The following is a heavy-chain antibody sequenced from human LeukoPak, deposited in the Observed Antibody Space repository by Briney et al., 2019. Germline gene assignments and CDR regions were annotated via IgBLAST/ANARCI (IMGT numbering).Heavy chain of an antibody. CDR2: IYYSGST. CDR3: ARVPYSGYDRYYFDY. Sequence: PGGSLRLSCAASGFTFSSYSMNWVRQPPGKGLEWIGSIYYSGSTYYNPSLKSRVTISVDTSKNQFSLKLSSVTAADTAVYYCARVPYSGYDRYYFDYWGQGTLVTVSS. V-gene: IGHV4-39*07. J-gene: IGHJ4*02. D-gene: IGHD5-12*01. CDR1: GFTFSSYS.